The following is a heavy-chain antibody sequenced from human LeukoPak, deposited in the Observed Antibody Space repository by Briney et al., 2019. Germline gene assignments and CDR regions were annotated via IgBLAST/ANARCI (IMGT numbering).Heavy chain of an antibody. D-gene: IGHD6-19*01. J-gene: IGHJ6*03. CDR1: GYTFTIHG. CDR2: ISTYNGNT. Sequence: GASVKVSCKASGYTFTIHGISWVRQAPGQGLEWMGWISTYNGNTNYAQKIQGRVSMTTDTSTSTAYMDLRSLTSADTAVYYCARDLRYSSGRSASGMDVWDKGTTVTISS. CDR3: ARDLRYSSGRSASGMDV. V-gene: IGHV1-18*01.